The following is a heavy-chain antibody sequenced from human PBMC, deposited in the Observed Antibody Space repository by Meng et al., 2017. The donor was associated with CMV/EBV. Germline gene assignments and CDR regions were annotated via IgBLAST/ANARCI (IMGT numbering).Heavy chain of an antibody. CDR1: GYTFTSYG. V-gene: IGHV1-18*01. D-gene: IGHD4-11*01. CDR2: ISAYNGNT. Sequence: ASVKVSCKASGYTFTSYGISWVRQAPGQGLEWMGWISAYNGNTNYAQKPQGRVTMTTDTSTSTAYMELRSLRSDETAVYYCARRNNYNYYYYGMDVWGQGTTVTVSS. J-gene: IGHJ6*02. CDR3: ARRNNYNYYYYGMDV.